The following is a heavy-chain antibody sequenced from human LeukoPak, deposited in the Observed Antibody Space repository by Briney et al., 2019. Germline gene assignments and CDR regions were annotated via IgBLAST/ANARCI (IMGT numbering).Heavy chain of an antibody. V-gene: IGHV3-48*03. D-gene: IGHD5-24*01. Sequence: GGSLRLSRAASGFTFSSHEMNWVRQAPGKGLEWVSYISSSGSTIYYADSVKGRFTISRDNAKNSLYLQMNSLRAEDTAVYYCARDGPRDGYNSWGQGTLVTVSS. CDR1: GFTFSSHE. CDR3: ARDGPRDGYNS. CDR2: ISSSGSTI. J-gene: IGHJ4*02.